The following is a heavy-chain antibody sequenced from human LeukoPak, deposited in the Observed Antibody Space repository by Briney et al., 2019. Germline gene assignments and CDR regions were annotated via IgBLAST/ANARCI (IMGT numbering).Heavy chain of an antibody. V-gene: IGHV3-48*03. CDR1: GFTFSSYE. CDR2: ISSSGSTI. D-gene: IGHD5-18*01. J-gene: IGHJ3*02. CDR3: ATPGDTAMGDAFDI. Sequence: PGGSLRLSCAASGFTFSSYEMNWVRQAPGKGLEWVSYISSSGSTIYYADSVKGRFTISRDNAKNTLYLQMNSLRAEDTAVYYCATPGDTAMGDAFDIWGQGTMVTVSS.